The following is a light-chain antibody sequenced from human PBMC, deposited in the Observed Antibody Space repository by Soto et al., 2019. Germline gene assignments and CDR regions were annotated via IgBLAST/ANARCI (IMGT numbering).Light chain of an antibody. CDR1: QSVGRN. V-gene: IGKV3-15*01. CDR3: QQYNNWPLT. CDR2: DTS. J-gene: IGKJ4*01. Sequence: EIMMTQSPATLSVSPGERATLSCRASQSVGRNLAWYQQKRGQAPRLLIYDTSTRASTFPARFSGSGSGTEFTLTISSLQSEDFAVYYCQQYNNWPLTFGGGTKVDIK.